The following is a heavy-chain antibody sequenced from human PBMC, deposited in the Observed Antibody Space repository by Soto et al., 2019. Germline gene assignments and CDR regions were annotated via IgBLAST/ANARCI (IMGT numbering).Heavy chain of an antibody. V-gene: IGHV4-31*03. D-gene: IGHD1-26*01. Sequence: QVQLQESGPGLVKPSQTLSLTCTVSGGSISSGGYYWSWIRQHPGKGLEWIGYIYYSGSTYYNPSLKSRVTGAVDTSKNQFSLKLSSVTAADTAVYYCARDYRVGATGAGYWGQGTLVTVSS. CDR1: GGSISSGGYY. CDR2: IYYSGST. CDR3: ARDYRVGATGAGY. J-gene: IGHJ4*02.